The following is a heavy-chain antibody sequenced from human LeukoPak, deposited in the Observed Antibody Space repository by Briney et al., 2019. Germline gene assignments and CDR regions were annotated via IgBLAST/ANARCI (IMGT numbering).Heavy chain of an antibody. J-gene: IGHJ4*02. CDR2: IYYSGST. CDR1: GASISSSTYY. CDR3: ARRVPGHYYFDY. V-gene: IGHV4-39*01. D-gene: IGHD3-3*01. Sequence: SETLSLTCTVSGASISSSTYYCGWIRQPPGKGLEWIGSIYYSGSTYYSPSLKSRVTISVDTSKNQLSLKLSSVTAADTAVYYCARRVPGHYYFDYWGQGTLVTVSS.